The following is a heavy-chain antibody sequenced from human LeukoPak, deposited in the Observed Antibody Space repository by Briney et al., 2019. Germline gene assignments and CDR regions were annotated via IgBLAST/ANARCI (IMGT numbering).Heavy chain of an antibody. CDR2: IKSDGSYT. J-gene: IGHJ4*02. V-gene: IGHV3-74*01. CDR3: ARGIVGATVADY. Sequence: GGSLGLSCAASGFTFSSYWMHWVRQAPGKGLVWVSRIKSDGSYTGYADSVKGRFTISRDDAKNALYLQMNSLRVEDTAVYYCARGIVGATVADYWGQGTLVTVSS. CDR1: GFTFSSYW. D-gene: IGHD1-26*01.